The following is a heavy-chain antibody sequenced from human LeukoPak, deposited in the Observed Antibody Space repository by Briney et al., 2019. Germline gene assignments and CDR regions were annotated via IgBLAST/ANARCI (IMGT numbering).Heavy chain of an antibody. CDR2: INTNTGNP. CDR1: GYTFTSYA. V-gene: IGHV7-4-1*02. D-gene: IGHD4-17*01. J-gene: IGHJ3*02. Sequence: GASVKDSCKASGYTFTSYAMNWVRQAPGQGLEWMGWINTNTGNPTYAQGFTGRFVFSLDTSVSTAYLQISSLKAEDTAVYYCARDKVGDYDYGDYDGAFDIWGQGTMVTVSS. CDR3: ARDKVGDYDYGDYDGAFDI.